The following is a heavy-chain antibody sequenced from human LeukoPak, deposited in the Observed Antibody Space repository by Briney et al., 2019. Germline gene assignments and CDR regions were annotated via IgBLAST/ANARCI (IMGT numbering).Heavy chain of an antibody. Sequence: AASVKVSCKVSGNTLTELSMHWVRQAPGKGLEWMGGFDPEDGETIYAQKFQGRVTMTEDTSTDTAYMELSSLRSEDTAVYYCATAVLRFLEESDAFDIWGQGTMVTVSS. CDR3: ATAVLRFLEESDAFDI. CDR2: FDPEDGET. V-gene: IGHV1-24*01. J-gene: IGHJ3*02. D-gene: IGHD3-3*01. CDR1: GNTLTELS.